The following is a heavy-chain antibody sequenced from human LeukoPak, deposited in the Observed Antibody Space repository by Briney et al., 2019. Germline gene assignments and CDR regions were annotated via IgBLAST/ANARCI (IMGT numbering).Heavy chain of an antibody. Sequence: ASVKVSCKASGGTFSSYAISWVRQAPGQGLEWMGGIIPIFGTANYAQKFQGRVTITADESTSTAYMELSSLRSEDTAVYYCASSGYSYGLVGYYYGMDVWGQGTTVTVPS. J-gene: IGHJ6*02. CDR2: IIPIFGTA. V-gene: IGHV1-69*13. D-gene: IGHD5-18*01. CDR3: ASSGYSYGLVGYYYGMDV. CDR1: GGTFSSYA.